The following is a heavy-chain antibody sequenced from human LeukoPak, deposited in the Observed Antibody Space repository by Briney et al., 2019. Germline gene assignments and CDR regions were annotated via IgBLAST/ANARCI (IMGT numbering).Heavy chain of an antibody. CDR3: ARDEGSGSYAWDY. CDR2: IYFSGST. D-gene: IGHD1-26*01. CDR1: GVSISSNY. Sequence: SETLSLTCTVSGVSISSNYWSWLRQPAGKGLEWVGRIYFSGSTNYNPSLKSRVTMSLDTSKNQFTLKMRSMTAADTAVYYCARDEGSGSYAWDYWGQGTLVTVSS. J-gene: IGHJ4*02. V-gene: IGHV4-4*07.